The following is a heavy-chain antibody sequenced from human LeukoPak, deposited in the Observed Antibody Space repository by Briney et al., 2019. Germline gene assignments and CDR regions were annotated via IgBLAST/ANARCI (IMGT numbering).Heavy chain of an antibody. CDR3: AAMSLAF. Sequence: LSGGSLRLSCAASGSTFNGAWMSWVRQVPGKGLQWVAAISHDGSKEYYVDSVKGRFTISRDNAIDSLFLQMNSLRAEDAALYYCAAMSLAFWGQGTLVTVSS. V-gene: IGHV3-7*01. CDR1: GSTFNGAW. D-gene: IGHD2-2*01. CDR2: ISHDGSKE. J-gene: IGHJ4*02.